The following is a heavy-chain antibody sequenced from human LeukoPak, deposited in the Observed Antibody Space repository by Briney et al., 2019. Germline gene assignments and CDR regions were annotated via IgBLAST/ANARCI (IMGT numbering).Heavy chain of an antibody. Sequence: PSQTLSLTCAVSGGSISSGGYSWSWIRQPPGKGLEWIGYIHHSGSTYYNPSLKSRVTISVDRSKNQFSLKLSSVTAADTAVYYCARNYYDSSGYKPYWYFDLWGRGTLVTVSS. CDR2: IHHSGST. CDR1: GGSISSGGYS. V-gene: IGHV4-30-2*01. J-gene: IGHJ2*01. CDR3: ARNYYDSSGYKPYWYFDL. D-gene: IGHD3-22*01.